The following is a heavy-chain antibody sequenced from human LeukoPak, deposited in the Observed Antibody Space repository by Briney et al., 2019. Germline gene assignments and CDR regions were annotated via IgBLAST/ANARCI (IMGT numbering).Heavy chain of an antibody. Sequence: SETLSLTCAVYGGSFSGYYWSWIRQPPGKGLEWIGEIHHSGSTSNNPSLKSRVTISIDTSKNQFSLNLSSVTAADTAVYYCARGYGGSYQYFDDWGQGTLVTVSS. V-gene: IGHV4-34*01. CDR1: GGSFSGYY. J-gene: IGHJ4*02. D-gene: IGHD1-26*01. CDR2: IHHSGST. CDR3: ARGYGGSYQYFDD.